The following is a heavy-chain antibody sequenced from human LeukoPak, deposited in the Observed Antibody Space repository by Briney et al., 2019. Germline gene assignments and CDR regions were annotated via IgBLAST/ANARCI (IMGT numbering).Heavy chain of an antibody. Sequence: SGTLSLTCAVSGGSISSSNWWSWVRQPPGKGLEWIGEIYHSGSTNYNPSLKSRVTISVDKSKNQFSLKLSSVTAADTAVYYCARAQRIAVASTSAVGAFDIWGQGTMVTVSS. CDR2: IYHSGST. J-gene: IGHJ3*02. V-gene: IGHV4-4*02. CDR1: GGSISSSNW. CDR3: ARAQRIAVASTSAVGAFDI. D-gene: IGHD6-19*01.